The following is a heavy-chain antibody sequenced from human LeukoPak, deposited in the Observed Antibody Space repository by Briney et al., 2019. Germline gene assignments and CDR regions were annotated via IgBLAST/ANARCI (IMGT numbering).Heavy chain of an antibody. J-gene: IGHJ6*03. D-gene: IGHD3-10*01. CDR2: ISFDGSKD. Sequence: GGSLRLSCATSTFTFSSYAMHWARQAPGKGLEWVAVISFDGSKDYFADSVKGRFTISRDNSKNTLYLQMNSLRAEDTAVYYCAKDGSGSYSLYYYYMDVWGKGTTVTVSS. CDR1: TFTFSSYA. V-gene: IGHV3-30-3*01. CDR3: AKDGSGSYSLYYYYMDV.